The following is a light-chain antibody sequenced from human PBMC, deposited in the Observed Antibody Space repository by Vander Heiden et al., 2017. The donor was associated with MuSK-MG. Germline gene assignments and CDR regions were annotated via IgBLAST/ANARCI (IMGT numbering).Light chain of an antibody. CDR3: QQYYSTTQLT. CDR1: QSVLYSSNNKNY. Sequence: DILISQSPDSPSVPLYERASTNCKSSQSVLYSSNNKNYLAWYQQKPGQPPKLLIYWASTRESGVPDRFSGSGSGTDFTLTLSSLQAEDVAVYYCQQYYSTTQLTFGGGTTVEIK. J-gene: IGKJ4*01. CDR2: WAS. V-gene: IGKV4-1*01.